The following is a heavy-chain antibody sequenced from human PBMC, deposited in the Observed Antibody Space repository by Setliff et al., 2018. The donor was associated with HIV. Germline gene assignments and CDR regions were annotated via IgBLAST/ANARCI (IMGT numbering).Heavy chain of an antibody. J-gene: IGHJ4*02. D-gene: IGHD3-16*01. CDR3: AKEAIYVGYVDY. V-gene: IGHV3-21*01. Sequence: GGSLRLSCVTSGFTFTSHSMNWVRLRPGKGLEWVASISGSGTYTHYADSVRGRFTVSRDDSKNTLYLQMNSLRAEDTAVYYCAKEAIYVGYVDYWGQGTPVTVSS. CDR1: GFTFTSHS. CDR2: ISGSGTYT.